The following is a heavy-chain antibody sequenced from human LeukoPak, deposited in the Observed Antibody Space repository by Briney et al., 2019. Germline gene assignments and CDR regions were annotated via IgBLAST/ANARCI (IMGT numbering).Heavy chain of an antibody. J-gene: IGHJ4*02. D-gene: IGHD2-2*01. V-gene: IGHV3-30*02. CDR1: GFTFSSYG. CDR2: IRYDGSNK. CDR3: AKVPAASRYYFDY. Sequence: GGSLRLSCAASGFTFSSYGMHWVRQAPGKGLEWVAFIRYDGSNKYYADSVKGRFTISRDNSKNTLYLQMNSLRAEDTAVYYCAKVPAASRYYFDYWGQGTLVTVSS.